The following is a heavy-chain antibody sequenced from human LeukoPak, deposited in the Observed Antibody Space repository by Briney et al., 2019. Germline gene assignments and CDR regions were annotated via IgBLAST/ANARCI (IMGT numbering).Heavy chain of an antibody. CDR2: IYHSGST. V-gene: IGHV4-30-2*01. Sequence: SETLSLTCAVSGGSISSGGYSWSWIRQPPGKGLEWIGYIYHSGSTYYNPSLKSRVTISVDRSKNQFSLKLSSVTAADTAVYYCARDIWGPIDYWGQGTLVTVSS. CDR1: GGSISSGGYS. D-gene: IGHD3-16*01. CDR3: ARDIWGPIDY. J-gene: IGHJ4*02.